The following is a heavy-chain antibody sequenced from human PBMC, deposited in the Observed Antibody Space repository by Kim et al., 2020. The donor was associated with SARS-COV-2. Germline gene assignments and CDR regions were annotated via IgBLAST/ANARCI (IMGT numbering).Heavy chain of an antibody. Sequence: SETLSLTCTVSGASISSSNYYWGWIRQPPGKGLEWIGSMYYNGNTYYNPSLMSRVTISVDTSKNQFSLKLSSVTAADTAVYYCARHTSIDYSNFDYWGQGTLVTVS. CDR1: GASISSSNYY. V-gene: IGHV4-39*01. CDR3: ARHTSIDYSNFDY. J-gene: IGHJ4*02. D-gene: IGHD4-4*01. CDR2: MYYNGNT.